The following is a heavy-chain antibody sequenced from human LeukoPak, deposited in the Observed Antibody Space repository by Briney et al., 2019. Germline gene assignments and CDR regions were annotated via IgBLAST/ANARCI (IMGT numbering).Heavy chain of an antibody. J-gene: IGHJ4*02. CDR2: INPSGGST. V-gene: IGHV1-46*03. CDR3: AREYYDSSGYYPWDY. CDR1: GYTFTSYY. Sequence: ASVKVSCKASGYTFTSYYMHWVRQAPGQGLEWMGIINPSGGSTSYAQKFQGRVTMTSDTSTSTVYMELSSLRSEDTAVYYCAREYYDSSGYYPWDYWGQGTLVTVSS. D-gene: IGHD3-22*01.